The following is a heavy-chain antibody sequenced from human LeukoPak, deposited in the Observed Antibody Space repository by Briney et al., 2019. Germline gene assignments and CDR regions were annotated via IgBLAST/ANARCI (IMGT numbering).Heavy chain of an antibody. CDR1: GFTFSSYN. CDR3: ARDLGYSSGPNY. D-gene: IGHD6-19*01. V-gene: IGHV3-7*01. Sequence: GGSLRLSCAASGFTFSSYNMNWVRQAPGKGLEWVANIKQDGSEKYYVDSVKGRFTISRDNSKNTLYLQMNSLRAEDTAVYYCARDLGYSSGPNYWGQGTRVTVSS. J-gene: IGHJ4*02. CDR2: IKQDGSEK.